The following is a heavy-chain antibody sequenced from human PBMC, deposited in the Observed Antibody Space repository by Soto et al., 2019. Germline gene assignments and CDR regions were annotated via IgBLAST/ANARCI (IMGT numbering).Heavy chain of an antibody. J-gene: IGHJ4*02. CDR1: GGAISSSRYY. Sequence: QLQLQEAGPGLVTPSDTLSRTCIVSGGAISSSRYYWGWILQPPGKGLAWLGRIYYSGSTYYHPSRMSRFTISVETSKNHFSPQLISVPAAYTAVYYCARHTPAISISDHWGQGTLVTVS. V-gene: IGHV4-39*01. CDR3: ARHTPAISISDH. CDR2: IYYSGST. D-gene: IGHD3-3*01.